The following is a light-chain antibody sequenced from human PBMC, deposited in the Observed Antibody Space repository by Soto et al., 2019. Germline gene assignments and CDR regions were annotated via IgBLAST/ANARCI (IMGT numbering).Light chain of an antibody. Sequence: EIVMTQSPATLSVSPGERATLSCRASQSVSSNLAWYQQKPGQAPRLLIYGASTRATGIPARFSGSGSGTEFTLTISSLQSEDLSVYYGQQYNNFPPWTFGQGTKVEIK. CDR1: QSVSSN. CDR3: QQYNNFPPWT. CDR2: GAS. V-gene: IGKV3-15*01. J-gene: IGKJ1*01.